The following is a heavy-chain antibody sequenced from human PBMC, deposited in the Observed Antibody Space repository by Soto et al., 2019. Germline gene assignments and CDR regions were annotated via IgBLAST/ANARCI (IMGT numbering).Heavy chain of an antibody. V-gene: IGHV4-30-4*01. J-gene: IGHJ4*02. CDR3: ALRVEDSGYDLDY. D-gene: IGHD5-12*01. CDR1: GGSISSGDYY. Sequence: SETLSLTCTVSGGSISSGDYYWSWIRQPPGKGLEWIGYIYYSGSTYYNPSLKGRVTISVDTSKNQFSLKLSSVTAADTAVYYCALRVEDSGYDLDYWGQGTLVTVSS. CDR2: IYYSGST.